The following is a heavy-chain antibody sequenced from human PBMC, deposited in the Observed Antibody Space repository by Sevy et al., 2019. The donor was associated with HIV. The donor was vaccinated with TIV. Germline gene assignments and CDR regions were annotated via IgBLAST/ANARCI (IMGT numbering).Heavy chain of an antibody. D-gene: IGHD2-15*01. CDR1: GYTFTSYY. Sequence: ASVKVSCKASGYTFTSYYVHWVRQAPGQGREWMGMINPSGGSTSYAQKFQARVTMTRDTSTSTVYMELSSMRSEDAAVYYCGRGYYYFDHWGQGTLVTVSS. V-gene: IGHV1-46*03. CDR3: GRGYYYFDH. J-gene: IGHJ4*02. CDR2: INPSGGST.